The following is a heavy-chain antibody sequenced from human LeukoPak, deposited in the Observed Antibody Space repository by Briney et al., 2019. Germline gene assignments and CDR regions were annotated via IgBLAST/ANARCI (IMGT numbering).Heavy chain of an antibody. Sequence: PGGSLRLSCAASGFTFSSYWMHWLRQAPGKGLVWVSRINSDGSSTAYADSVKGRFTISRDNAKNTVYLQMNSLRVEDTAVYYCATGLVGFDYWGQGTLVTVSS. CDR2: INSDGSST. CDR1: GFTFSSYW. D-gene: IGHD2-8*02. V-gene: IGHV3-74*01. CDR3: ATGLVGFDY. J-gene: IGHJ4*02.